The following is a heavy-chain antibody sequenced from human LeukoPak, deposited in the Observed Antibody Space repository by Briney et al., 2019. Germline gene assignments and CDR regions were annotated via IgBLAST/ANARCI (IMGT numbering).Heavy chain of an antibody. V-gene: IGHV4-4*07. D-gene: IGHD6-6*01. CDR2: IHTSGST. J-gene: IGHJ4*02. CDR3: AREFSGTSIAARVFDS. Sequence: SETLSLTCTVSGGSITSYYWSYIRQPAGKGLEWIGRIHTSGSTNYNPSLKSRVTMSVDTSKNQFSLKLSSVTAADAAIYYCAREFSGTSIAARVFDSWGQGTLVTVSS. CDR1: GGSITSYY.